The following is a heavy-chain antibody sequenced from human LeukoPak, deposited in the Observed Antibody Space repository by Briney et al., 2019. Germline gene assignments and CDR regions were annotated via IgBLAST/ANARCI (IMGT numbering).Heavy chain of an antibody. D-gene: IGHD3-16*01. CDR3: ARWASKGGMDV. J-gene: IGHJ6*04. CDR2: INWNGGST. CDR1: GFTFDDYG. V-gene: IGHV3-20*04. Sequence: RGSLRLSCAASGFTFDDYGMSWVRPVSGKGLEWVSGINWNGGSTGYADSVKGRFTISRDNAKNSLYLQMNSLRAEDTALYYCARWASKGGMDVWGKGTTVTVSS.